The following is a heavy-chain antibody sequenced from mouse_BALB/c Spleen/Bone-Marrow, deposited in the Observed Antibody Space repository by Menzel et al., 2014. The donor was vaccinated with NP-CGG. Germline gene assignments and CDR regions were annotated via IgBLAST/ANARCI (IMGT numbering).Heavy chain of an antibody. Sequence: VQLQQSGTVLARPGASVKMSCKASGYTFTSYWMHWVKQRPGQGLEWIGAIYPGNSDTSYNQKFKGKAKLTAVTSTSPAYMELSSLTYEDSAVYYCTRVIYYGYAWFAYWGQGTLVTVSA. D-gene: IGHD2-2*01. CDR3: TRVIYYGYAWFAY. J-gene: IGHJ3*01. CDR1: GYTFTSYW. CDR2: IYPGNSDT. V-gene: IGHV1-5*01.